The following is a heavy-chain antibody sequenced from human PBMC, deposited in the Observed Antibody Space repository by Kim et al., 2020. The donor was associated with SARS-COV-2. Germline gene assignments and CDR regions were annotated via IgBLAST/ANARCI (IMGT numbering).Heavy chain of an antibody. Sequence: SETLSLTCAVYGGSFSGYYWSWIRQPPGKGLEWIGEINHSGSTNYNPSLKSRVTISVDTSKNQFSLKLSSVTAADTAVYYCARGIRSTYYFDYWGQGTLVTVSS. D-gene: IGHD4-17*01. CDR3: ARGIRSTYYFDY. CDR1: GGSFSGYY. CDR2: INHSGST. J-gene: IGHJ4*02. V-gene: IGHV4-34*01.